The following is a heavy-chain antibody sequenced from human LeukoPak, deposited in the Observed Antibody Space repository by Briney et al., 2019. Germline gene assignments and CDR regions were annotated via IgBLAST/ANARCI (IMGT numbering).Heavy chain of an antibody. Sequence: ASVKLSCKASGGTFTIYAISWVRQAPGQGLEWMGGIIPIFGTANYAQKFQGRVTITPDESTSTAYMELCSLRSEDTAVYYCARTRGYSGCLDYWGERTLWTASS. D-gene: IGHD5-12*01. CDR1: GGTFTIYA. CDR3: ARTRGYSGCLDY. CDR2: IIPIFGTA. J-gene: IGHJ4*02. V-gene: IGHV1-69*13.